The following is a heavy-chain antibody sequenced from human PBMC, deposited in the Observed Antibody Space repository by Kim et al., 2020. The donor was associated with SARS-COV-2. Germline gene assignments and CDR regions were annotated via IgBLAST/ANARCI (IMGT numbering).Heavy chain of an antibody. Sequence: ASVKVSCKASGYTFTSYAMHWVRQAPGQRLEWMGWINAGIGNTKYSQKFQGRVTITRDTSASTAYMELSSLRSEDTAVYYCARSLPSFDYWGQGTLVTVSS. CDR1: GYTFTSYA. V-gene: IGHV1-3*01. CDR3: ARSLPSFDY. J-gene: IGHJ4*02. CDR2: INAGIGNT.